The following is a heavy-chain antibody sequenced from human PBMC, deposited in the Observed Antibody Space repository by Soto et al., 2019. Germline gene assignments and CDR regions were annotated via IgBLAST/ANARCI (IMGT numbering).Heavy chain of an antibody. V-gene: IGHV1-18*01. CDR2: ISGYNGDT. CDR1: GYTFTRYG. D-gene: IGHD2-8*01. CDR3: AKNGQPPYYYYGLDV. J-gene: IGHJ6*02. Sequence: QGHLVQSGADVKKPGTSVKVSCKASGYTFTRYGISWVRQAPGQGLEWMGWISGYNGDTNYAQNLQGRVTMTIDTSKSTAYMELRSLTSDDTAVYYCAKNGQPPYYYYGLDVWGQGTTVTVSS.